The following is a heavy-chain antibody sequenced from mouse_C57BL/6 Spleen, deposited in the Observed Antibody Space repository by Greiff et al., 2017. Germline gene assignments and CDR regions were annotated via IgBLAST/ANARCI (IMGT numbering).Heavy chain of an antibody. Sequence: EVQLQESGPGLVKPSQSLSLTCSVSGYSITSGYYWNWIRQFPGNKLEWMGYISYDGSNNYNPSLKNRISITRDTSKNQFFLKLNSVTTEDTATYYCARDLLQNYFDYWGQGTTLTVSS. D-gene: IGHD2-1*01. V-gene: IGHV3-6*01. CDR2: ISYDGSN. CDR1: GYSITSGYY. CDR3: ARDLLQNYFDY. J-gene: IGHJ2*01.